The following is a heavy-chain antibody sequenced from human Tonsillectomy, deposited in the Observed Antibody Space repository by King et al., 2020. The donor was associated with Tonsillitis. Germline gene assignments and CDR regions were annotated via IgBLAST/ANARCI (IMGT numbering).Heavy chain of an antibody. J-gene: IGHJ4*02. V-gene: IGHV4-39*01. CDR3: AGYVSGSFDY. CDR2: MYYSGTI. CDR1: GGSISSSDHY. Sequence: LQLQESGPGVVKPSETLSLTCTVSGGSISSSDHYWAWIRQPPGKVLEWMSYMYYSGTIFYNPSLESRVTISGGTSENRFSLKLSSVTAADTAVYFCAGYVSGSFDYWGQGALVTVSS. D-gene: IGHD1-26*01.